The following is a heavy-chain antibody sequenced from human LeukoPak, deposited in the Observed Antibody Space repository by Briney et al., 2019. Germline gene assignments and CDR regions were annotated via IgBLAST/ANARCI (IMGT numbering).Heavy chain of an antibody. D-gene: IGHD3-22*01. CDR3: ARDFYYYDSSGFNWFDP. J-gene: IGHJ5*02. CDR2: IYTSGST. CDR1: GGSISSYY. Sequence: TSETLSLTCTVSGGSISSYYWSWIRQPAGKGLEWIGRIYTSGSTNYNPSLKSRVTMSVDTSKNQLFLKLSSVTAADTAVYYCARDFYYYDSSGFNWFDPWGQGTLVTVSS. V-gene: IGHV4-4*07.